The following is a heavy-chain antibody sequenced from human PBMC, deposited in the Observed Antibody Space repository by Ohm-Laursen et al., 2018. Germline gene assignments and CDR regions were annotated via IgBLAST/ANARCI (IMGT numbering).Heavy chain of an antibody. V-gene: IGHV3-30*18. CDR2: ISYDGSNK. Sequence: SLRLSCAASGFTFSSYGMHWVRQAPGKGLEWVAVISYDGSNKYYADSAKGRFTISRDNSKNTLYLQMNSLRAEDTAVYYCAKDVPLSSSDAFDIWGQGTMVTVSS. CDR1: GFTFSSYG. D-gene: IGHD6-19*01. J-gene: IGHJ3*02. CDR3: AKDVPLSSSDAFDI.